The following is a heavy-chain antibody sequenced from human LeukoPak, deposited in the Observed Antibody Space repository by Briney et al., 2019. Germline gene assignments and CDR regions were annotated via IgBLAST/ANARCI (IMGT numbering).Heavy chain of an antibody. J-gene: IGHJ4*02. CDR2: TYYRSKWYN. V-gene: IGHV6-1*01. CDR3: AREWESITMVRGVIYYFDY. D-gene: IGHD3-10*01. Sequence: SQTLSLTCAISGDSVSSNSAAWNWIRQSPSRGLEWLGRTYYRSKWYNDYAGSVKSRITINPDTSKNQFSLQLNSVTPEDTAVYYCAREWESITMVRGVIYYFDYWGQGTLVTVSS. CDR1: GDSVSSNSAA.